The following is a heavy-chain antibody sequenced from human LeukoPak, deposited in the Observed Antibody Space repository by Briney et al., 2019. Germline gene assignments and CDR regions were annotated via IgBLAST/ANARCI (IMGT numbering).Heavy chain of an antibody. Sequence: PGGSLRLSCAVSGFTFSSYWMHWVRHAPGKGLVWVSCINTDGSSTDYADSVKGRFTISRDNAKNTLYLQMNSLRAEDTAVYYCVNSKGYPDSWGQGTLVTVSS. CDR2: INTDGSST. CDR1: GFTFSSYW. J-gene: IGHJ4*02. D-gene: IGHD5-18*01. CDR3: VNSKGYPDS. V-gene: IGHV3-74*01.